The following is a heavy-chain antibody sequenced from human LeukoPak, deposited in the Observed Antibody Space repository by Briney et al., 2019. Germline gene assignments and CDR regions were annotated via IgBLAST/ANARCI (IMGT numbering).Heavy chain of an antibody. CDR1: GGSFSGYY. CDR2: INHSGST. V-gene: IGHV4-34*01. CDR3: ARDPPYSSGWSYYFDY. D-gene: IGHD6-19*01. Sequence: PSETLSLTCAVYGGSFSGYYWSWIRQPPGKGLEWIGEINHSGSTNYNPSLKSRVTISVDTSKNQFSLKLSSVTAADTAVYYCARDPPYSSGWSYYFDYWGQGTLVTVSS. J-gene: IGHJ4*02.